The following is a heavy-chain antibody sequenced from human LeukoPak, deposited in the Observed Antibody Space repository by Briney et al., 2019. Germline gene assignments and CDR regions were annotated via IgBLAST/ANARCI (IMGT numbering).Heavy chain of an antibody. Sequence: PGGSLRLSCAASGFTFSAYSMHWVRQAPGMGLEWVAYISSNWTTIFYTDSVKGRFTIIRDNARTSLFLQMNSLRVEDTAVYYCARGPYGDYVSYYGVDVWGQGTTVTVS. D-gene: IGHD4-17*01. CDR2: ISSNWTTI. J-gene: IGHJ6*02. CDR1: GFTFSAYS. V-gene: IGHV3-48*01. CDR3: ARGPYGDYVSYYGVDV.